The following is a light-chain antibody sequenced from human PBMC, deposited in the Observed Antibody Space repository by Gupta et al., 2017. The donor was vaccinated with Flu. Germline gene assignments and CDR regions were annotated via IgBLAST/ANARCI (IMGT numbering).Light chain of an antibody. CDR2: LNSDGSH. Sequence: QLVLTQSPSASASLGASVKLTCTLSSGHSSYAIAWHQQQPEKGPRYLMKLNSDGSHSKGDGIPDRFSGSSSGAERYLTISSLQSEDEADYYCQTWGTGIGFGGGTKLTGL. CDR3: QTWGTGIG. V-gene: IGLV4-69*01. J-gene: IGLJ3*02. CDR1: SGHSSYA.